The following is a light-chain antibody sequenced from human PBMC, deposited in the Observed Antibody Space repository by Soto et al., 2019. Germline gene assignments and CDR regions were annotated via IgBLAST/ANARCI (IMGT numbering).Light chain of an antibody. CDR1: RRMNLK. J-gene: IGKJ2*01. CDR3: QPYDTWPPYT. V-gene: IGKV3-15*01. Sequence: ERVRTQYPATLSLSPGERATLSCRASRRMNLKLAWHQTTPGQAPRLLIYRTSLRATGIPARVSGRGSVTEFTPTIGSLLSEDVAVYYCQPYDTWPPYTFGQGTKVDIK. CDR2: RTS.